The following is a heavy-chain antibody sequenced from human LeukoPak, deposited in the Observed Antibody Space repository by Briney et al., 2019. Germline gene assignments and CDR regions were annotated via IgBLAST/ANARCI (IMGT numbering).Heavy chain of an antibody. Sequence: SETLSLSCTVSGGSISSYDWSWIRQPPGKGLEWIGYIYDSGSTTYNPSLKSGVTISVDTYKNHFSLKLSSVTAADTAVYYCARKAEGYSYGYGEAFDIWGQGTMVTVSS. CDR2: IYDSGST. CDR3: ARKAEGYSYGYGEAFDI. D-gene: IGHD5-18*01. CDR1: GGSISSYD. J-gene: IGHJ3*02. V-gene: IGHV4-59*01.